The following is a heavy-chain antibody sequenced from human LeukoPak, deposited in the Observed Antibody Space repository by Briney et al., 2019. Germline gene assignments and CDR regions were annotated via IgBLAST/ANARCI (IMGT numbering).Heavy chain of an antibody. CDR2: ISYDGSNK. CDR1: GFTISSYG. Sequence: GGSLRLSCAASGFTISSYGMHWVRQAPGKGLEGVAVISYDGSNKYYADSVKRRFTISRDNSKNTLYLQMSSLRAEDTAVYYCAKGSSGLPAFDYWGQGTLVTVSS. CDR3: AKGSSGLPAFDY. V-gene: IGHV3-30*18. D-gene: IGHD6-19*01. J-gene: IGHJ4*02.